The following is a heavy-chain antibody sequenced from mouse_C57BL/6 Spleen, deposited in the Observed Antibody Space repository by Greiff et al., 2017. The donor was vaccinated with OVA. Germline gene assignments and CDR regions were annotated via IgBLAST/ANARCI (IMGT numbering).Heavy chain of an antibody. Sequence: QVQLKESGPGLVQPSQSLSITCTVSGFSLTSYGVHWVRQSPGKGLEWLGVIWSGGSTDYNAAFISRLSISKDNSKSQVFFKMNSLQADDTAIYYCAGNNTLKLGRGYYSLDYWGQGTSVTVSS. CDR1: GFSLTSYG. CDR2: IWSGGST. V-gene: IGHV2-2*01. CDR3: AGNNTLKLGRGYYSLDY. J-gene: IGHJ4*01. D-gene: IGHD4-1*01.